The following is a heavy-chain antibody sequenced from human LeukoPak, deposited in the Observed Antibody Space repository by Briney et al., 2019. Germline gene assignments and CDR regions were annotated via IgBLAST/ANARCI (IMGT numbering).Heavy chain of an antibody. J-gene: IGHJ4*02. CDR3: ARDFGEFDYFDY. V-gene: IGHV3-33*08. CDR1: GFTFSSYG. D-gene: IGHD3-10*01. Sequence: PGGSLRLSCAASGFTFSSYGMHWVRQAPGKGLEWVAVIWYDGSKKYYEDSAKGRFIISRDNSKNMVYLQMNSLRVEDTAVYYCARDFGEFDYFDYWGQGTLVTVSS. CDR2: IWYDGSKK.